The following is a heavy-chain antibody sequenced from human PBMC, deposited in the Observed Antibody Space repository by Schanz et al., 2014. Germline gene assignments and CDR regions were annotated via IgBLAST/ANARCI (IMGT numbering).Heavy chain of an antibody. Sequence: EVQVVESGGGLVQPGGSLRLSCAASTFTFSSDWMSWVRQAPGKGLEWVSYVSSSSSYTHYADSVKGRFTISRDNSKNTLYLQMNSLRAEDTAVYFCAKIERNEDWGQGTLVTVSS. CDR2: VSSSSSYT. D-gene: IGHD1-1*01. CDR1: TFTFSSDW. J-gene: IGHJ4*02. V-gene: IGHV3-48*01. CDR3: AKIERNED.